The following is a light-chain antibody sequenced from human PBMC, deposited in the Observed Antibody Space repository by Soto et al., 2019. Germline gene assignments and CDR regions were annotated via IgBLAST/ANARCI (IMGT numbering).Light chain of an antibody. J-gene: IGKJ3*01. Sequence: MVLMHSPGTLSLTPGETASLSCRAGDSFSSTYLAWYQQNPGQAPGLLLYDASTRATGIPARFSGSGSGTDFTLTISSLEPEDFAVYYCQQRSNWPPVFTFGPGTKVDIK. V-gene: IGKV3-11*01. CDR2: DAS. CDR3: QQRSNWPPVFT. CDR1: DSFSSTY.